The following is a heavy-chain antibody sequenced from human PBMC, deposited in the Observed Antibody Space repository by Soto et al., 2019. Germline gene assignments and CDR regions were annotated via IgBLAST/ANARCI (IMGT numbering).Heavy chain of an antibody. CDR2: IWYDGSNK. CDR1: GFTFSSYG. J-gene: IGHJ6*03. CDR3: VRGGYCSSTSCYHYYYYYMDV. V-gene: IGHV3-33*01. D-gene: IGHD2-2*01. Sequence: QVQLVESGGGVVQPGRSLRLSCAASGFTFSSYGMHWVRQAPGKGLEWVAVIWYDGSNKYYADSVKGRFTISRDNSKNTLYLQMNSLRAEDTAVYYCVRGGYCSSTSCYHYYYYYMDVWGKGTTVTVSS.